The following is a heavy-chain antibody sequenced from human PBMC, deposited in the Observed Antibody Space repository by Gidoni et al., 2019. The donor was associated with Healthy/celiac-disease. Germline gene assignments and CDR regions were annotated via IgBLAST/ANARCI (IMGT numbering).Heavy chain of an antibody. V-gene: IGHV1-2*04. CDR3: ARESPEGASGDRGMDV. D-gene: IGHD3-10*01. CDR2: INPNRGGT. J-gene: IGHJ6*02. Sequence: QVQLVQSGAEVKKPGASVQVSCKASGYTFTGYYMHWVRQAPGQGREWLGWINPNRGGTNYAQKCQGWVTMTRDTSISTDYMELSRLRADDTAVYYCARESPEGASGDRGMDVWGQGTTVTVSS. CDR1: GYTFTGYY.